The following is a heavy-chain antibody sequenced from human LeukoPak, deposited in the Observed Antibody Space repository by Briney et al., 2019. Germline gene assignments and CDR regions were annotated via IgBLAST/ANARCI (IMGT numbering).Heavy chain of an antibody. J-gene: IGHJ4*02. CDR3: TKDLYTVTGDY. Sequence: GGSLRLSCAASGFTFSTYAMSWVRQAPGKGLEWVSLTSSNGGSTHYADSVKGRFTISRDNSKNTLYLQMKSLRAEDTAVYYCTKDLYTVTGDYWGQGTLVTVSS. V-gene: IGHV3-23*01. CDR1: GFTFSTYA. D-gene: IGHD4-11*01. CDR2: TSSNGGST.